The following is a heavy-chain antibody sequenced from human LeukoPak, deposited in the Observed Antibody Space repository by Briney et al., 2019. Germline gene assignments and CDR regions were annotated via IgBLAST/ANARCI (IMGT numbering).Heavy chain of an antibody. Sequence: GGSLRLSCAASGFTFSSYAMSWVRQAPGKGLEWVSAISGSGGSTYYADPVKGRFTISRDNSKNTLYLQMNSLRAEDTAVYYCAKDGRWPAAIRGTFDYWGQGTLVTVSS. J-gene: IGHJ4*02. CDR2: ISGSGGST. CDR3: AKDGRWPAAIRGTFDY. V-gene: IGHV3-23*01. D-gene: IGHD2-2*01. CDR1: GFTFSSYA.